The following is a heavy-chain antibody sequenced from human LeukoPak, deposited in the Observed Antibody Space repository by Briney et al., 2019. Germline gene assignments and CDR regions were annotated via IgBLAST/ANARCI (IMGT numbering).Heavy chain of an antibody. J-gene: IGHJ4*02. D-gene: IGHD1-26*01. CDR1: RYTLTGYY. CDR3: AREVFGATMIDY. CDR2: ITPNSGGT. Sequence: ASVKVSRKSSRYTLTGYYMHWVGQAPGQGLEWMGWITPNSGGTNYAQKFQGRVTMTRDTAISTAYMELSRLRSDDTAVYYCAREVFGATMIDYWGPGTLVTASS. V-gene: IGHV1-2*02.